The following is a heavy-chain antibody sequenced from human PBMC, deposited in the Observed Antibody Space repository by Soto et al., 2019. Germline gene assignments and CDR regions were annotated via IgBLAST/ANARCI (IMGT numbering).Heavy chain of an antibody. Sequence: QVQLVQSGAEVKKPGSSVKVSCKASGGTFSSYAISWVRQAPGQGLEWMGGIIPIFGTANYAQKFQGRVTITADESTSTAYMELSSLRSEDTAVYYCAIGFVDPTPHPPVGWFDPWGQGTLVTVSS. D-gene: IGHD2-21*01. CDR1: GGTFSSYA. CDR3: AIGFVDPTPHPPVGWFDP. J-gene: IGHJ5*02. CDR2: IIPIFGTA. V-gene: IGHV1-69*01.